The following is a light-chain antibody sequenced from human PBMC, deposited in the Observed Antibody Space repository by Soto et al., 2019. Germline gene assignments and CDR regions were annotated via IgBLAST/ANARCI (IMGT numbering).Light chain of an antibody. Sequence: EIVLTQSPATLSLSPGERATLSCRASQSVSSYLAWYQQKPGQAPRHLIYDASNRATGIPARFSGSGSGTDFTLIISSLEPEDFAVYYCQQRSNWPPYTFGQGTKLEIK. V-gene: IGKV3-11*01. CDR3: QQRSNWPPYT. CDR1: QSVSSY. J-gene: IGKJ2*01. CDR2: DAS.